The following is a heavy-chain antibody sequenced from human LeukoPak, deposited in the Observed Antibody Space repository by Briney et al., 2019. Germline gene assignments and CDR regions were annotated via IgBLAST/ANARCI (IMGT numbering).Heavy chain of an antibody. CDR2: ISGSGGST. CDR3: AKDPGYCSGGSCYTPFDY. V-gene: IGHV3-23*01. CDR1: GFTFSSSA. Sequence: PGGSLRLSCAAPGFTFSSSAMSWVRQAPGKGLEWVSAISGSGGSTYYTDSVKGRFTISRGNSKNTLYLQMNSLRAEDTAVYYCAKDPGYCSGGSCYTPFDYWGQGTLVTVSS. D-gene: IGHD2-15*01. J-gene: IGHJ4*02.